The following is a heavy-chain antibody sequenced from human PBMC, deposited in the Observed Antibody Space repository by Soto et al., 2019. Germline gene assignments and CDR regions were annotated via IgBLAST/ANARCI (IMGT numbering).Heavy chain of an antibody. D-gene: IGHD3-22*01. CDR3: ASSAQTYYYDSSGYYRLDY. CDR1: GGSVSSGSYY. V-gene: IGHV4-61*01. J-gene: IGHJ4*02. CDR2: SYYSGST. Sequence: SETLSLTCTVSGGSVSSGSYYWSWIRQPPGKGLEWIGYSYYSGSTNYNPSLKSLVTISVDTSKNQFSLKLSSVTAAYTAVYYCASSAQTYYYDSSGYYRLDYWGQGTLVTVSS.